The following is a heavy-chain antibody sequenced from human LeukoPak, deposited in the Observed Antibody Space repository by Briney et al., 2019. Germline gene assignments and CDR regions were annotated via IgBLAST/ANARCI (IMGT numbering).Heavy chain of an antibody. J-gene: IGHJ6*03. CDR2: ISAYNGNT. V-gene: IGHV1-18*01. CDR1: GYTFTSYG. D-gene: IGHD2-2*01. Sequence: ASVKVSCKASGYTFTSYGISWVRQAPGQGLEWMGWISAYNGNTNYAQKLQGRVTMTTDTSTSTAYMELRSLRSDDTAVYYRARVDPDIVVVPAAHTGYYYYMDVWGKGTTVTVSS. CDR3: ARVDPDIVVVPAAHTGYYYYMDV.